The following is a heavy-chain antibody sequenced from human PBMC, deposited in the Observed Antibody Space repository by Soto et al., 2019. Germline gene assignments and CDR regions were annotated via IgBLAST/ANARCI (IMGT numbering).Heavy chain of an antibody. CDR1: GFTFSTYG. J-gene: IGHJ3*02. Sequence: QVQLVESGGGVVQPGRSLRLSCAASGFTFSTYGMHWVRQAPGKGLEWVAVIWYDGGNKYYTDSVKGRFIISRDNSKNTLYLQMISLRAEDTALYYCARDFYGDAAPTFFDIWGQGTMVTVSS. V-gene: IGHV3-33*01. D-gene: IGHD4-17*01. CDR2: IWYDGGNK. CDR3: ARDFYGDAAPTFFDI.